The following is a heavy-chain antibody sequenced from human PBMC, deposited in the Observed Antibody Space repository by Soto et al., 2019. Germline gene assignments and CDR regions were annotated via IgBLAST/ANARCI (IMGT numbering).Heavy chain of an antibody. D-gene: IGHD5-12*01. CDR3: ARDIFPLHAYGYPPEWYVYL. V-gene: IGHV3-21*01. CDR2: ISSSSSYI. Sequence: EVQLVESGGGLVKPGGSLRLSCAASGFTFSSYSMNWVRQAPGKGLEWVSSISSSSSYIYYADSVKGLFTISRDNAKNVLYLQMTSLRAEDTAVNYCARDIFPLHAYGYPPEWYVYLEGRGTLVAVSS. J-gene: IGHJ2*01. CDR1: GFTFSSYS.